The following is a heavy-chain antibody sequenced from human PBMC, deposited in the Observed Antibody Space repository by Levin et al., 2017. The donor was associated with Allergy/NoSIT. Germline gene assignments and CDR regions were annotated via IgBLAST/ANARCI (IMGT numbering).Heavy chain of an antibody. CDR3: ATHNYGDYTFDY. V-gene: IGHV4-39*01. Sequence: GSLRLSCTVSGGSISSSSYYWGWIRQPPGKGLEWIGSIYYSGSTYYNPSLKSRVTISVDTSKNQFSLKLSSVTAADTAVYYCATHNYGDYTFDYWGQGTLVTVSS. CDR2: IYYSGST. J-gene: IGHJ4*02. D-gene: IGHD4-17*01. CDR1: GGSISSSSYY.